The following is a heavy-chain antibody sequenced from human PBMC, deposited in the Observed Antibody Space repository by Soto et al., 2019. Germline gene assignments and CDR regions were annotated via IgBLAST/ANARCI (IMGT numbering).Heavy chain of an antibody. CDR2: IIPILGIA. D-gene: IGHD4-17*01. J-gene: IGHJ5*02. CDR1: GGTFSSYT. Sequence: QVQLVQSGAEVKKPGSSVKVSCKASGGTFSSYTISWVRQAPGQGLEWMGRIIPILGIANYAQKFQGRVTITADKSTSTAYMELSSLRSEDTAVYYCARDLAYDYGDSEGFDPWCQGTLVTVSS. V-gene: IGHV1-69*08. CDR3: ARDLAYDYGDSEGFDP.